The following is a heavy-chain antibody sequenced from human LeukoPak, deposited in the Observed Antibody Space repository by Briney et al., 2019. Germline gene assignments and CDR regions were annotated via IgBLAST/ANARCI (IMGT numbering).Heavy chain of an antibody. D-gene: IGHD2-2*01. V-gene: IGHV3-74*01. CDR1: GFTFSSYW. CDR3: ARVPFHLSSTNEFDP. J-gene: IGHJ5*02. CDR2: INSDGSST. Sequence: GESLRLSCAASGFTFSSYWMHWVRQAPGKGLVLVSRINSDGSSTSYADSVKGRFTISRDNAKNTLYLQMNSLRAEDTAVYYCARVPFHLSSTNEFDPWGQGTRVTVSS.